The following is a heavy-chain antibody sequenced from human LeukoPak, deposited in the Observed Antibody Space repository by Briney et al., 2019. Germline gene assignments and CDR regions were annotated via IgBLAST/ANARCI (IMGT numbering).Heavy chain of an antibody. CDR1: GGSFSGYY. Sequence: PSETLSLTCAVHGGSFSGYYWSWIRQPPGKGLEWIGEINHSGSTNYNPSLKSRVTISVDTSKNQFSLKLSSVTAADTAVYYCAGGTPLTRYWGQGTLVTVSS. V-gene: IGHV4-34*01. CDR2: INHSGST. CDR3: AGGTPLTRY. J-gene: IGHJ4*02.